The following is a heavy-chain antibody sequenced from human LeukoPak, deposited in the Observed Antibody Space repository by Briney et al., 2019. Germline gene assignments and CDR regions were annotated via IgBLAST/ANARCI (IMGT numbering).Heavy chain of an antibody. V-gene: IGHV4-31*03. CDR1: GGSICSGGYY. CDR3: ASASTTHYYYYYGMDV. D-gene: IGHD1-1*01. J-gene: IGHJ6*02. CDR2: IYYSGST. Sequence: PSETLSLTCTVSGGSICSGGYYWSWIRQHPGKGLEWIGYIYYSGSTYYNPSLKSRVTITVDTSKNQFSLKLSSVTAADTAVYYCASASTTHYYYYYGMDVWGQGTTVTVSS.